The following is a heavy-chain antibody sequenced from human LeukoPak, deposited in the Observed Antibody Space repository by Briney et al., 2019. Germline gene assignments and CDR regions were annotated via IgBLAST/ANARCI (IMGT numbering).Heavy chain of an antibody. V-gene: IGHV3-7*01. CDR2: IKQDGSEK. D-gene: IGHD3-10*01. CDR3: ARSWYYYGSGSYGTSVFDY. Sequence: PGVSLRLSCAASGFTFSSYWMSWVRQAPGKGLEWVANIKQDGSEKYYVDSVKGRFTISRDNAKNSLYLQMNSLRAEDTALYYCARSWYYYGSGSYGTSVFDYWGQGTLVTVSS. J-gene: IGHJ4*02. CDR1: GFTFSSYW.